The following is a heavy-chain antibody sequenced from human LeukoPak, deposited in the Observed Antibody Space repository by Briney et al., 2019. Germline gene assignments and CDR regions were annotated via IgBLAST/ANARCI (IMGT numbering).Heavy chain of an antibody. CDR3: AKHSGWHDY. J-gene: IGHJ4*02. Sequence: GGSLRLSCAASGFTFSSYGMHWVRQAPGKGLEWVAVISYDGSNKYYADSVKGRFTISRDNSKNTLYLQMNSLRAEGTAVYYCAKHSGWHDYWGQGTLVTVSS. CDR2: ISYDGSNK. CDR1: GFTFSSYG. D-gene: IGHD6-19*01. V-gene: IGHV3-30*18.